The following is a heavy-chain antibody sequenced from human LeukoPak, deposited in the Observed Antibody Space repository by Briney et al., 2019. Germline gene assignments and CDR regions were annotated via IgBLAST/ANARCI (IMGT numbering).Heavy chain of an antibody. J-gene: IGHJ4*02. CDR1: GGSISSSSYY. Sequence: SETLSLTCTVSGGSISSSSYYWGWIRQPPGKGLEWIGSIDYSGSTYYNPSLKSRFTISVDTSKNQFSLKLSSVTAADTAVYYCARLYYDLLTGYSFTTRPPYYFDYWGQGTLVTVSS. V-gene: IGHV4-39*01. D-gene: IGHD3-9*01. CDR3: ARLYYDLLTGYSFTTRPPYYFDY. CDR2: IDYSGST.